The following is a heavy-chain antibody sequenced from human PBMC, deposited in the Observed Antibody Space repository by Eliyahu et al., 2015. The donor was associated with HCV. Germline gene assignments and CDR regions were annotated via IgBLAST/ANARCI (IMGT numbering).Heavy chain of an antibody. CDR2: IHTSGST. CDR3: AREDTSMFMSFYYFDY. CDR1: GXSISSXSYH. V-gene: IGHV4-61*02. J-gene: IGHJ4*02. Sequence: QVQLQESGPGLVKPSETLSLTCXVSGXSISSXSYHWGWIRQPAGKGLEWIGRIHTSGSTHYNPSLKSRVTISVDTSKNQFSLKMSSVTAADTAMYYCAREDTSMFMSFYYFDYWGQGALVTVSS. D-gene: IGHD5-18*01.